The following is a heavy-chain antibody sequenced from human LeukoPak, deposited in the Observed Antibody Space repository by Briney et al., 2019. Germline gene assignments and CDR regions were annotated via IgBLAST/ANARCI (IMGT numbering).Heavy chain of an antibody. Sequence: SETLSLTCTVSGGSISSYYWSWIRQPPGKGLEWIGYIYYSGSTNYNPSLKSRVTISVDTSKNQFSLKLSSVTAADTAVYYCARDSTFLSYFDYWGQGTLVTVSS. J-gene: IGHJ4*02. CDR3: ARDSTFLSYFDY. V-gene: IGHV4-59*01. CDR1: GGSISSYY. CDR2: IYYSGST. D-gene: IGHD2/OR15-2a*01.